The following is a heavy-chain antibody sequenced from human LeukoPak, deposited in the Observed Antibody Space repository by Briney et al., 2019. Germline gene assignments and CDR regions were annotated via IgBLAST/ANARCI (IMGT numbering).Heavy chain of an antibody. Sequence: GASVKVSCKASGGTFSSYAISWVRQATGQGLEWMGWMNPNSGNTGYAQKFQGRVTMTRNTSISTAYMELSSLRSEDTAVYYCARAGFGGSYYFDYWGQGTLVTVSS. V-gene: IGHV1-8*02. D-gene: IGHD1-26*01. CDR1: GGTFSSYA. CDR2: MNPNSGNT. CDR3: ARAGFGGSYYFDY. J-gene: IGHJ4*02.